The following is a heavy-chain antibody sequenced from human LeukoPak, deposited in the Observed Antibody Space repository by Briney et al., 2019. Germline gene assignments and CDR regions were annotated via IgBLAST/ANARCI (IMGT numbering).Heavy chain of an antibody. CDR2: IYYSGST. CDR3: AGAADYYYYYMDV. V-gene: IGHV4-59*11. CDR1: GGSISSHY. J-gene: IGHJ6*03. Sequence: SETLSLTCTVSGGSISSHYWSWIRQPPGKGLEWIGYIYYSGSTNYNPSLKSRVTISVDTSKNQFSLKLSSVTAADTAVYYCAGAADYYYYYMDVWGKGTTVTVFS.